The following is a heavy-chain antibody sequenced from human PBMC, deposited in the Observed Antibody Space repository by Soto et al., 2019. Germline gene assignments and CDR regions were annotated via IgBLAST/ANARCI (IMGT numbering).Heavy chain of an antibody. Sequence: QVQLQQWGAGLLKPSETLSLTCAVYGGSFSGYYWSWIRQPPGKGLEWIGEINHSGSTNYNPSLKGRGTISVDTSKNQFSLKQSSVTAADTAVYYCARGYSIKPYYYYYYMDVWGKGTTVTVSS. CDR2: INHSGST. CDR1: GGSFSGYY. V-gene: IGHV4-34*01. CDR3: ARGYSIKPYYYYYYMDV. J-gene: IGHJ6*03. D-gene: IGHD2-21*01.